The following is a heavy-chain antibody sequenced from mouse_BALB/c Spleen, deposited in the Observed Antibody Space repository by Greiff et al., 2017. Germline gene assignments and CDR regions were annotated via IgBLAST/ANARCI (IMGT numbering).Heavy chain of an antibody. CDR1: GFTFSSFG. CDR2: ISSGSSTI. V-gene: IGHV5-17*02. J-gene: IGHJ4*01. D-gene: IGHD2-3*01. CDR3: ARSDDGYSYYAMDY. Sequence: EVHLVESGGGLVQPGGSRKLSCAASGFTFSSFGMHWVRQAPEKGLEWVAYISSGSSTIYYADTVKGRFTISRDNPKNTLFLQMTSLRSEDTAMYYCARSDDGYSYYAMDYWGQGTSVTVSS.